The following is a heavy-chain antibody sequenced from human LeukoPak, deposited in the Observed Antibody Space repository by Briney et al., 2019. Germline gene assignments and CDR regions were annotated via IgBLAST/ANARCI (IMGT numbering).Heavy chain of an antibody. V-gene: IGHV3-48*01. D-gene: IGHD3-16*01. Sequence: GGSLRLSCAASGFTFSSYAMSWARQAPGKGLEWVSYISSSSSTIYYADSVKGRFTISRDNAKNSLYLQMNSLRAEDTAVYYCARGFGYFDYWGQGTLVTVSS. CDR3: ARGFGYFDY. CDR1: GFTFSSYA. CDR2: ISSSSSTI. J-gene: IGHJ4*02.